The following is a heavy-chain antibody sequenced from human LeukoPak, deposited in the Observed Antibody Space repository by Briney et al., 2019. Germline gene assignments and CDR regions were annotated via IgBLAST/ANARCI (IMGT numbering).Heavy chain of an antibody. Sequence: KPSETLSLTCTVSGGSISSSNYYWGWIRQPPGKGLEWIGEINHSGSTNYNPSLKSRVTISVDTSRNQFSLKLSSVTAADTAVYYCARGDYRYGYVYWGQGTLVTVSS. J-gene: IGHJ4*02. CDR3: ARGDYRYGYVY. D-gene: IGHD5-18*01. CDR1: GGSISSSNYY. V-gene: IGHV4-39*07. CDR2: INHSGST.